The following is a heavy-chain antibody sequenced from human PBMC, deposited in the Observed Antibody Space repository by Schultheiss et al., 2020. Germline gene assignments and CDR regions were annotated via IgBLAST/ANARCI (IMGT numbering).Heavy chain of an antibody. Sequence: GGSLRLSCAASGFTFSSYAMHWVRQAPGKGLEWVAVISYDGSNKYYADSVKGRFTISRDSSKNTLYLQMNSLRAEDTAVYYCARDEGSIAVAGTDYWGQGTLVTVSS. J-gene: IGHJ4*02. V-gene: IGHV3-30-3*01. CDR1: GFTFSSYA. CDR3: ARDEGSIAVAGTDY. D-gene: IGHD6-19*01. CDR2: ISYDGSNK.